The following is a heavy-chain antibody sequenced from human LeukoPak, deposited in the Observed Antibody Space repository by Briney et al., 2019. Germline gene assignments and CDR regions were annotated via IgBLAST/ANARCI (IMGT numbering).Heavy chain of an antibody. V-gene: IGHV5-51*01. CDR3: ARRVYGSGTYYNAPDYYYYYMDV. J-gene: IGHJ6*03. D-gene: IGHD3-10*01. CDR1: GSIFTTYW. Sequence: GASLQISCKASGSIFTTYWIGWVRQMPGKGLEWMGIIYPGDSNTKYSPSFQGQVTISADKSISTAYLQWSSLKASDSAMYYCARRVYGSGTYYNAPDYYYYYMDVWGKGTTVTVSS. CDR2: IYPGDSNT.